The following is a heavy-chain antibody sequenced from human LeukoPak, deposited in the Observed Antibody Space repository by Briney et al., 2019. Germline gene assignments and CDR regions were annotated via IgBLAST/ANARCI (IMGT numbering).Heavy chain of an antibody. CDR1: GFTFSNYW. Sequence: GGSLRLSCVASGFTFSNYWMHWVRQAPGKGLVWVSRINSDGSSTTSADSVKGRFTVSRDNAENTLFLRMNSLRADDTAVYFCARGNAHAFDIWGQGTMVTVSS. J-gene: IGHJ3*02. CDR3: ARGNAHAFDI. V-gene: IGHV3-74*01. CDR2: INSDGSST. D-gene: IGHD1-1*01.